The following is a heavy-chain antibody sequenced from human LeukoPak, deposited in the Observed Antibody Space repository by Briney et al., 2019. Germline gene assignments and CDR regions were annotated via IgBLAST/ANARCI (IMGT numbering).Heavy chain of an antibody. J-gene: IGHJ4*02. D-gene: IGHD4-23*01. CDR1: AFIFNNAW. V-gene: IGHV3-15*01. CDR3: TTGGNSLYYFDY. Sequence: GGSLRLSCATSAFIFNNAWMSWVRQAPGKGLEWVGRIKSKTDGGTTDYAAPVKGRFTISRDDSKNTLYLQMNSLKTEDTAVYYCTTGGNSLYYFDYWGQGTLVTVSS. CDR2: IKSKTDGGTT.